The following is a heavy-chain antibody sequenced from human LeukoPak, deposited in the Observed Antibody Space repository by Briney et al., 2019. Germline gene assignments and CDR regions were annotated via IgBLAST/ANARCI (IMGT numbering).Heavy chain of an antibody. J-gene: IGHJ4*02. CDR1: XY. Sequence: XYMSXXRQAXGKXXEWVSYISSSSSYTNYADSVKGRFTISRDNAKNSLYLQMNSLRAEDTAVYYCARAPLLSDVDYWGQGTLVTVSS. CDR3: ARAPLLSDVDY. CDR2: ISSSSSYT. V-gene: IGHV3-11*06. D-gene: IGHD3-10*01.